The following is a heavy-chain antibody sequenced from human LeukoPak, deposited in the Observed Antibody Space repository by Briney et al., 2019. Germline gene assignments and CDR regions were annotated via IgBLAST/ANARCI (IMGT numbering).Heavy chain of an antibody. CDR3: ARPLEGCTSTSCYLFY. J-gene: IGHJ4*02. D-gene: IGHD2-2*01. CDR1: GYFFTCNW. CDR2: IYPGDADT. Sequence: LGESLKISCKGSGYFFTCNWIGWGRQMPGKGLEWMGVIYPGDADTLYSPSFQGQITISADKSISTAYLQWSSLKASDTAMYYCARPLEGCTSTSCYLFYWGQGTLVTVSS. V-gene: IGHV5-51*01.